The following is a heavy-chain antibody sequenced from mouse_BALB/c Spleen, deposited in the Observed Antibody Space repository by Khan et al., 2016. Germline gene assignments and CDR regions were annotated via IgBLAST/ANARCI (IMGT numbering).Heavy chain of an antibody. V-gene: IGHV1-87*01. CDR2: IYPGDGDT. J-gene: IGHJ2*01. Sequence: QVRLQQSGAELARPGASVKLSCKASGYTFTSYWMQWVKQRPGQGLEWIGAIYPGDGDTRYTQKFKGKATLTADKSSSTAYMQISSLASEDSAVYYCARGNSYYDYDYWGQGTTLTVSS. CDR3: ARGNSYYDYDY. D-gene: IGHD2-4*01. CDR1: GYTFTSYW.